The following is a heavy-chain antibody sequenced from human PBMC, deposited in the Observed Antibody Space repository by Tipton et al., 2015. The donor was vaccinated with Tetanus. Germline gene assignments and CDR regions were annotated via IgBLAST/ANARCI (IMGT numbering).Heavy chain of an antibody. CDR3: ARGMDCDSSGIDAF. CDR1: GYTFTGYY. CDR2: INPNSGGT. V-gene: IGHV1-2*02. Sequence: QSGPEVKKPWASVNVSCKASGYTFTGYYMHWVRQSPGQGLEWMGWINPNSGGTNYAQKFPGRVTMTRDTSISTAYMEVSRLRSDDTAVYYCARGMDCDSSGIDAFWGQGPRVTVSS. D-gene: IGHD3-22*01. J-gene: IGHJ4*02.